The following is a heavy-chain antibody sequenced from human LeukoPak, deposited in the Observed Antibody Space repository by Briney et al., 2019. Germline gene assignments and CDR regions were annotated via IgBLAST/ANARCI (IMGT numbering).Heavy chain of an antibody. CDR1: GFTFSTYA. V-gene: IGHV3-30*18. CDR2: VSDDGSNK. CDR3: AKGWPATWAHFDY. J-gene: IGHJ4*02. D-gene: IGHD7-27*01. Sequence: GRSLRLSCSASGFTFSTYAMHWVRQAPGKGLEWVAFVSDDGSNKYYADSMKGRFTISRDNSQKTLYLQMNSLRAEDTAVYYCAKGWPATWAHFDYWGQGTLVTVSS.